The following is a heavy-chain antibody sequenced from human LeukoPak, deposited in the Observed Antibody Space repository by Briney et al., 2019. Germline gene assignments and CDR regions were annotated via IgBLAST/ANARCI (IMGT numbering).Heavy chain of an antibody. Sequence: PGESLKISCEASGYTFSNYWIGWVRQMPGKGLEWMGIIYPGDSDTRYSPSFQGQVTISADESISTAYLQWSSLKASDTAMYYCARPKFQNYYDSSGYGFDYWGQGTLVTVSS. CDR2: IYPGDSDT. J-gene: IGHJ4*02. CDR1: GYTFSNYW. V-gene: IGHV5-51*03. CDR3: ARPKFQNYYDSSGYGFDY. D-gene: IGHD3-22*01.